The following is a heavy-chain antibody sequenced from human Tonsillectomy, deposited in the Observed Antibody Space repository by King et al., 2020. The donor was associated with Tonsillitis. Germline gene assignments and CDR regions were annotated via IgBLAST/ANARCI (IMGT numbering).Heavy chain of an antibody. V-gene: IGHV3-23*04. CDR2: ISGSGGST. CDR3: AKASMTTVTFFDY. D-gene: IGHD4-17*01. Sequence: VQLVESGGGLVQPGGSLRLSCAASGFTFSSYAMRWVRQAPGKGLEWVSAISGSGGSTYYADSVQGRFTISRDNTKNTLYLQMNSLRAEDTAVYYCAKASMTTVTFFDYWGQGTLVTFSS. J-gene: IGHJ4*02. CDR1: GFTFSSYA.